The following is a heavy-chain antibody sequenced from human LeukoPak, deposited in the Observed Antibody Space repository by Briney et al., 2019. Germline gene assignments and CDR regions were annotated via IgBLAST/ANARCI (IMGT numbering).Heavy chain of an antibody. V-gene: IGHV3-74*01. CDR1: GFTFSSYW. D-gene: IGHD6-13*01. CDR3: AREGDSSSVGWFDP. J-gene: IGHJ5*02. Sequence: GGSLRLSCAASGFTFSSYWVHWVRQAPGKGLVWVSRINSDGSSTSYADSVKGRFTISRDNAKNTLYLQMNSLRAEDTAVYYCAREGDSSSVGWFDPWGQGTLVTVSS. CDR2: INSDGSST.